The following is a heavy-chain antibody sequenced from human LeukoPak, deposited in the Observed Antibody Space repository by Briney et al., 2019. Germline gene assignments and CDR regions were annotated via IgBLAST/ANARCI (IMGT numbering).Heavy chain of an antibody. CDR2: ISSSGSTI. Sequence: GGSLRLSCAASGFTFSSYEMNWVRQAPGKGLEWVSYISSSGSTIYYADSAKGRFAISRDKAKNSLYLQMNSLRAEDTAVYYCARVEWTKQWLPIKKFDYWGQETLVTVSS. V-gene: IGHV3-48*03. J-gene: IGHJ4*02. CDR3: ARVEWTKQWLPIKKFDY. D-gene: IGHD6-19*01. CDR1: GFTFSSYE.